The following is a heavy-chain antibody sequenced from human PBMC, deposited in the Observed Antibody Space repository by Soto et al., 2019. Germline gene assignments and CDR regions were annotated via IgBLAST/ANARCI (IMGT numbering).Heavy chain of an antibody. Sequence: QVQLEQSGAEVKKPGASVKVSCKASGYTFTSYGISWVRQAPGQGLEWMGRISAYNGNTNYAQKLQGRVTMTTGPSTGTAYVELRSLRSDDTAVYYCARVVGALGHWFDPWGQGTLVTVSS. CDR3: ARVVGALGHWFDP. CDR2: ISAYNGNT. CDR1: GYTFTSYG. J-gene: IGHJ5*02. V-gene: IGHV1-18*01. D-gene: IGHD1-26*01.